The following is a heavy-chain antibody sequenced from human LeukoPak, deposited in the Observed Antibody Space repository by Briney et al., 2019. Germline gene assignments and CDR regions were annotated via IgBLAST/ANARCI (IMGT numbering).Heavy chain of an antibody. D-gene: IGHD4-17*01. CDR1: GGTFSSYA. V-gene: IGHV1-69*13. CDR2: IIPIFGTA. Sequence: ASVKVSCKASGGTFSSYAISWVRQAPGQGLEWMGGIIPIFGTASYAQKFQGRVTITADESTSTAYMELSSLRSEDTAVYYCASGDARTESYYYYYMDVWGKGTTVTVSS. CDR3: ASGDARTESYYYYYMDV. J-gene: IGHJ6*03.